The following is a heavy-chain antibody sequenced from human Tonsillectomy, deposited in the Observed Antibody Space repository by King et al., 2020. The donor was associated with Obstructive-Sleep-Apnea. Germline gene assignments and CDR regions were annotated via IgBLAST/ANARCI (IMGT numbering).Heavy chain of an antibody. D-gene: IGHD5-24*01. J-gene: IGHJ6*02. CDR2: INHSGST. CDR3: ARGGDGYKNYYYYGMDV. V-gene: IGHV4-34*01. Sequence: VQLQQWGAGLLKPSETLSLTCTVYGGSFSGYYWSWIRQPPGKGLEWIGEINHSGSTNYNPSLKSRVTTSVDTSKNQFSLRLSSVTAADTAVYYCARGGDGYKNYYYYGMDVSGQGTTVTVSS. CDR1: GGSFSGYY.